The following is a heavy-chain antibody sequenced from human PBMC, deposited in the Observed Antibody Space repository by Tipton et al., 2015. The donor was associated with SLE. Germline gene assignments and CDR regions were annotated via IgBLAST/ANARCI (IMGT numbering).Heavy chain of an antibody. D-gene: IGHD2-8*02. Sequence: TLSLTCAVYGGSFSGYYWSWIRQPPRKGLEWIGEINHSGSTTYNPSPKSRVTISIDTSKNQFSLKLSSVTAADTAVYYCARGLSSLVGFYYYYYMDVWGKGTTVTVSS. CDR1: GGSFSGYY. J-gene: IGHJ6*03. V-gene: IGHV4-34*01. CDR3: ARGLSSLVGFYYYYYMDV. CDR2: INHSGST.